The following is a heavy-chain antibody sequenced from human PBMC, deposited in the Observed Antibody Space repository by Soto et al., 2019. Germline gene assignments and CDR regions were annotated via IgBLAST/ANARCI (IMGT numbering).Heavy chain of an antibody. CDR2: INHSGST. D-gene: IGHD1-1*01. CDR1: GGSFSGYY. CDR3: AGTRTTGTTGFKDYGMDV. J-gene: IGHJ6*02. V-gene: IGHV4-34*01. Sequence: PSETLSLTCAFYGGSFSGYYWSWIRQPPGKGLEWIGEINHSGSTNYNPSLKSRVTISVDTSKNQFSLKLSSVTAADTAVYYCAGTRTTGTTGFKDYGMDVWGQGTTVTVSS.